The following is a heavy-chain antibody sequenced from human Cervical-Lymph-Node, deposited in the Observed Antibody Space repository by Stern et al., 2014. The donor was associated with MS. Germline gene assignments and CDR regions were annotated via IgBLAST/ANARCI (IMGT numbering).Heavy chain of an antibody. Sequence: EMQLVESGAEVKKPGESLKISCKGSGHSFSNYWIGWVRQMPGKGLEWMGMIYPGDSDTRYSPSFQGHVTISADKSISPAYLQWSSLEASDTATYYCARHGGQQLVLGFDSWGQGTLVTVSS. D-gene: IGHD6-13*01. V-gene: IGHV5-51*01. J-gene: IGHJ4*02. CDR3: ARHGGQQLVLGFDS. CDR1: GHSFSNYW. CDR2: IYPGDSDT.